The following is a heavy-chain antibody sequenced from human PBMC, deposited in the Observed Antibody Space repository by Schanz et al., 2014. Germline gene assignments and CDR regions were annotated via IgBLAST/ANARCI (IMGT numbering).Heavy chain of an antibody. Sequence: EVHLLESGGGLVQPGGSLRLSCAASGFTFSSYWMHWVRQVPGKGLVWVSRIKSDGSSTSYADSVKGRFTISRDNAKNTLYLQMNILRAEYTAVYYCARPALWVGDNCFDPWGQGTLVTVSS. J-gene: IGHJ5*02. CDR3: ARPALWVGDNCFDP. D-gene: IGHD3-10*01. CDR2: IKSDGSST. CDR1: GFTFSSYW. V-gene: IGHV3-74*02.